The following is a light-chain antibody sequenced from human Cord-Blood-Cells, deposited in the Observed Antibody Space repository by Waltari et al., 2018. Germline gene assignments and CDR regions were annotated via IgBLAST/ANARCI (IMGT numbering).Light chain of an antibody. J-gene: IGLJ3*02. CDR1: SSHFRRNY. Sequence: QSVLTQPPSASGTPGQRVTISCFGSSSHFRRNYVNWYQHLPGTAPKLLIYRNNLRPSGVPDRFSGSKSGTSASLAISGLRSEDEADYYCAAWDDSLSGWVFGGGTKLTVL. CDR2: RNN. V-gene: IGLV1-47*01. CDR3: AAWDDSLSGWV.